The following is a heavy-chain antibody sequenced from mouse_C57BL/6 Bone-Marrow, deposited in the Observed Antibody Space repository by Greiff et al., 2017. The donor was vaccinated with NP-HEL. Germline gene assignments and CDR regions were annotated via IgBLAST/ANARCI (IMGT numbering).Heavy chain of an antibody. CDR2: IDPSDSYT. CDR1: GYTFTSYW. J-gene: IGHJ3*01. CDR3: ARPHYYGSREPFAY. D-gene: IGHD1-1*01. V-gene: IGHV1-50*01. Sequence: QVQLQQSGAELVKPGASVKLSCKASGYTFTSYWMQWVKQRPGQGLEWIGEIDPSDSYTNYNQKFKGKATLTVDTSSSTAYMQLSSLTSEDSAVYYCARPHYYGSREPFAYWGQGTLVTVSA.